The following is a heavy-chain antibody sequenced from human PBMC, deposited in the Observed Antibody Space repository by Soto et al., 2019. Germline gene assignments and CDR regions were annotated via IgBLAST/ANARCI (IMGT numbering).Heavy chain of an antibody. V-gene: IGHV1-8*01. J-gene: IGHJ6*03. CDR1: GYTFTSYD. D-gene: IGHD3-3*01. Sequence: QVQLVQSGAEVKKPGASVKVSCKASGYTFTSYDINWVRQATGQGLEWMGWMNPNSGNTGYAQKFQGRVTMTRNTSISTAYMELSSLRSEDTAVYYCARGSRSDRRFYYYYMDVWGKGTTVTVSS. CDR2: MNPNSGNT. CDR3: ARGSRSDRRFYYYYMDV.